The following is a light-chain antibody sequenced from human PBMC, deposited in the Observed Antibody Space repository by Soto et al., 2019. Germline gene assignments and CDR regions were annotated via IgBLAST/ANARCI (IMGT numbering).Light chain of an antibody. CDR3: QQTYSLPPVT. V-gene: IGKV1-39*01. Sequence: DIQMTQSPSSLSASVGDRVTITCRASQTISTYLSWYQHKPGTAPKLLIYTASSLHTGVPSRFIGSGSGTHFILTITNLQPEDFATYYCQQTYSLPPVTFGQGTRLEIK. CDR1: QTISTY. CDR2: TAS. J-gene: IGKJ5*01.